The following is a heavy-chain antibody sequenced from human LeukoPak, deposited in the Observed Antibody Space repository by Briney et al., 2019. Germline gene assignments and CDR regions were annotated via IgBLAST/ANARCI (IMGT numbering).Heavy chain of an antibody. V-gene: IGHV1-18*01. CDR1: GYTFFNFG. CDR2: ISTYNGNT. J-gene: IGHJ5*02. Sequence: GASVKVSCKASGYTFFNFGISWVRQAPGQGLEWMGWISTYNGNTEYAKKFQGRVTMTTDTSTSTAYMELRSLRSDDTAVYYYARYCTSATCYAFDPWGQGSLVTVSS. D-gene: IGHD2-2*01. CDR3: ARYCTSATCYAFDP.